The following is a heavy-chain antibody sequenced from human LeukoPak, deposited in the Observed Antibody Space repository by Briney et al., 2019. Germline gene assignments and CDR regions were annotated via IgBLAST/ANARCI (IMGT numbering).Heavy chain of an antibody. D-gene: IGHD1-26*01. CDR1: GFTFSSYS. CDR3: ARDRNEWELLSTEGLHDAFDI. Sequence: GGSLRLSCAASGFTFSSYSMNWVRQAPGKGLEWVSSISSSSSYTYYADSVKGRFTISRDNAKNSLYLQMNSLRAEDTAVYYCARDRNEWELLSTEGLHDAFDIWGQGTMVTVSS. J-gene: IGHJ3*02. CDR2: ISSSSSYT. V-gene: IGHV3-21*01.